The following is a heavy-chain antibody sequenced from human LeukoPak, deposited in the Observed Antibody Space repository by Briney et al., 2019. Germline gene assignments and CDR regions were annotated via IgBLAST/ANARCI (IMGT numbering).Heavy chain of an antibody. CDR3: ARDAGYSSSWGNWFDP. V-gene: IGHV4-59*01. CDR2: VYGSGYT. D-gene: IGHD6-13*01. Sequence: PSETLSLTCTVYGASIGGWYWSWIRQPPGKGLEWIGYVYGSGYTNYNPSLKSRVPMSIDTSKNQFSLKLSSVTAADTAVYYCARDAGYSSSWGNWFDPWGQGTLVTVSS. CDR1: GASIGGWY. J-gene: IGHJ5*02.